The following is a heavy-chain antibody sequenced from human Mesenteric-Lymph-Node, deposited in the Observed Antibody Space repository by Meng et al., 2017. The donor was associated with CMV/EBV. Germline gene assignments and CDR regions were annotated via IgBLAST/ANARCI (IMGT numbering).Heavy chain of an antibody. V-gene: IGHV3-23*03. CDR2: IYSGGSST. Sequence: SCAASAFTFSSYAMSWVRQAPGKGLEWVSVIYSGGSSTYYADSVKGRFTISRDNSKNTLYLQMNSLRAEDTAVYYCAKGSGWPNWFDPWGQGTLVTVSS. CDR1: AFTFSSYA. D-gene: IGHD6-19*01. J-gene: IGHJ5*02. CDR3: AKGSGWPNWFDP.